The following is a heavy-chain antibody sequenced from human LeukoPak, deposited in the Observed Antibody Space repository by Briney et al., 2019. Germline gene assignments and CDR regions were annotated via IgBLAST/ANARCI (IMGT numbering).Heavy chain of an antibody. D-gene: IGHD1-1*01. CDR2: IYHNGST. V-gene: IGHV4-39*07. Sequence: KPSETLSLTCRVSGVSISSGSNYWGWIRQPPGKTLEWIGTIYHNGSTSYNPSLKSRVTISVDTSKNQFSLRLNSVIAADTAIYYCAKITTLDYWGQGTLVTVSS. J-gene: IGHJ4*02. CDR1: GVSISSGSNY. CDR3: AKITTLDY.